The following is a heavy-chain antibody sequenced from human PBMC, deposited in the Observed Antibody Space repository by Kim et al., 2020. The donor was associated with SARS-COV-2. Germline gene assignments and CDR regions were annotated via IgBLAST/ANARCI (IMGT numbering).Heavy chain of an antibody. Sequence: GGSLRLSCAASGFTFSSYGMHWVRQAPGKGLEWVAVISYDGSNKYYADSVKGRFTISRDNSKNTLYLQMNSLRAEDTAVYYCARSRGFDLSTPFDYWGQGTLVTVSS. CDR1: GFTFSSYG. CDR3: ARSRGFDLSTPFDY. V-gene: IGHV3-33*05. CDR2: ISYDGSNK. J-gene: IGHJ4*02. D-gene: IGHD3-9*01.